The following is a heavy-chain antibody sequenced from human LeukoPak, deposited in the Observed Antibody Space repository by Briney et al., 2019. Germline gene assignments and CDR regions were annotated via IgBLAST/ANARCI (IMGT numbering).Heavy chain of an antibody. CDR3: ARDGFFRDGSSGYWYFDF. Sequence: GASVNVSCTASGYTFTGYYMHWVRQAPGQGLEWMGWINPNSGATSFAQKFQGRVTMTRDTSITTAYLELSGLTSGDTAEYYCARDGFFRDGSSGYWYFDFWGRGTLVTVSS. D-gene: IGHD5-24*01. J-gene: IGHJ2*01. CDR2: INPNSGAT. CDR1: GYTFTGYY. V-gene: IGHV1-2*02.